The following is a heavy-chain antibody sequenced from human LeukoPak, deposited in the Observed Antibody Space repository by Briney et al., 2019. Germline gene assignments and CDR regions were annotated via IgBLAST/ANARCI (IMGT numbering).Heavy chain of an antibody. V-gene: IGHV3-74*01. CDR1: GLTFRAYR. CDR2: INEDASRI. D-gene: IGHD3-22*01. CDR3: ARESSSGDFF. J-gene: IGHJ4*02. Sequence: GGSLRLSCAASGLTFRAYRMHWVRQGPGKGLVWVSRINEDASRIDYADSVKSRFIISRDNAKNTLYLQMNSLRVEDTGVYYCARESSSGDFFWGQGTLVTVSS.